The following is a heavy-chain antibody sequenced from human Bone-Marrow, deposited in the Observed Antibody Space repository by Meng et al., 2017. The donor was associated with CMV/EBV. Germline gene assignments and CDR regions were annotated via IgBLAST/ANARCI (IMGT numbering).Heavy chain of an antibody. CDR2: IYYSGST. D-gene: IGHD2-2*02. CDR3: ARGIIVVVPAAIRRAVAGFDY. V-gene: IGHV4-59*12. CDR1: GGSINSYY. J-gene: IGHJ4*02. Sequence: GSLRLSCTVSGGSINSYYWSWIRRPPGKGLEWIGYIYYSGSTDYNPSLKSRVTISADTSKNQFSLKLSSVTAADTAVYYCARGIIVVVPAAIRRAVAGFDYWGQGTLVTVSS.